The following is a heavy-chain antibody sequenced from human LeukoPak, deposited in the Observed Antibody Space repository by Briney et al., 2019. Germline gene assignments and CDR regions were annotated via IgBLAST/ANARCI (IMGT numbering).Heavy chain of an antibody. Sequence: GGSLRLSCAASGFTVSSNYMSWVRQAPGKGLEWVSVIYSGGSTYYADSVKGRFTISRDNSKNTLYLQMNSLRAEDTAVYYCARVEQGYYDSSEGNWFDPWGQGTLVTVSS. V-gene: IGHV3-53*01. D-gene: IGHD3-22*01. J-gene: IGHJ5*02. CDR1: GFTVSSNY. CDR3: ARVEQGYYDSSEGNWFDP. CDR2: IYSGGST.